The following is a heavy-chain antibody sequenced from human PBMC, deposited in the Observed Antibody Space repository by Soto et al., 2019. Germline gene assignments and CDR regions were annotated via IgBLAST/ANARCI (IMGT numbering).Heavy chain of an antibody. CDR1: GFTFDDYA. CDR3: AKDNAACPYDAFDI. Sequence: EVQLVESGGGLVQPGRSLRLSCAASGFTFDDYAMHWVRQAPGKGLEWVSGISWNSGSIGYADSVKGRFTISRDNAKNSLYLQMNSLRAEDTALYYCAKDNAACPYDAFDIWGQGTMVTVSS. V-gene: IGHV3-9*01. J-gene: IGHJ3*02. D-gene: IGHD6-6*01. CDR2: ISWNSGSI.